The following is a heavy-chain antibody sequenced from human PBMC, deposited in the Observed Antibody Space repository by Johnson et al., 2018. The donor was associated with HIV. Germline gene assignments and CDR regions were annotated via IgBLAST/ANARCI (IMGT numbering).Heavy chain of an antibody. CDR3: ARQGGANEAFGV. CDR1: GFTFSSYD. CDR2: IGTAGDT. Sequence: VQLVESGGGLVQPGGSLRLSCAASGFTFSSYDMHWVRQATGKGLEWVSAIGTAGDTYYPGSVKGRFTISRENAKNSLYLQMNSLSAGDTAVYYCARQGGANEAFGVWGQGTMVTVSS. J-gene: IGHJ3*01. D-gene: IGHD3-10*01. V-gene: IGHV3-13*01.